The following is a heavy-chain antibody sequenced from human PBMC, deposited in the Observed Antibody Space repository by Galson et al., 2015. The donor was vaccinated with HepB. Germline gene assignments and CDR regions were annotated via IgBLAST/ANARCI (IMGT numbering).Heavy chain of an antibody. J-gene: IGHJ4*02. D-gene: IGHD6-13*01. Sequence: SLRLSCAASGFTFSSYAMHWVRQAPGKGLEYVSAISSNGGSTYYADSVKGRFTISRDNSKNTLYLQMSSLRAEDTAVYYCVKDSYSSSWYLGYWGQGTLVTVSS. V-gene: IGHV3-64D*06. CDR3: VKDSYSSSWYLGY. CDR2: ISSNGGST. CDR1: GFTFSSYA.